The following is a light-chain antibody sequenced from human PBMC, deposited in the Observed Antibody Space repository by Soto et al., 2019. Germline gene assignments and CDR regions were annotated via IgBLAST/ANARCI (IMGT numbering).Light chain of an antibody. V-gene: IGLV1-40*01. J-gene: IGLJ1*01. Sequence: QYLLTQPPAVSWAPGKRVTISCTGSSSNIGAGYDVHWYQQRPGTAPKLLIFGNINRPSGVPDRFSGSKSGTSASLAITGLQAEDEGDYYCQSYDSTLSARYVFGTGTKVTVL. CDR2: GNI. CDR3: QSYDSTLSARYV. CDR1: SSNIGAGYD.